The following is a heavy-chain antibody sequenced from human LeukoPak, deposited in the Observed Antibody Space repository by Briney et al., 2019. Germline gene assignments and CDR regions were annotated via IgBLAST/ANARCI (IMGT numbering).Heavy chain of an antibody. J-gene: IGHJ6*03. V-gene: IGHV3-30*02. D-gene: IGHD3-10*01. CDR1: EFTFSSYS. CDR2: IRYNGNNQ. CDR3: AKDSAFYYIDV. Sequence: PGGSLRLSCAGSEFTFSSYSMHWVRQAPGKGLEWVAFIRYNGNNQYYADSVKGRFTISRDNSKNTLYLQMNSLKGDDTAVYYCAKDSAFYYIDVWGKGTTVIISS.